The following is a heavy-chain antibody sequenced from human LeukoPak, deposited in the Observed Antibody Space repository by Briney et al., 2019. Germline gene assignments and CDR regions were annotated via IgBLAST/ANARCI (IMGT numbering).Heavy chain of an antibody. CDR2: IYYSGST. J-gene: IGHJ4*02. D-gene: IGHD2-2*01. CDR1: GGPISSYY. Sequence: PSETLSLTCTVSGGPISSYYWSWIRQPPGKGLEWIGYIYYSGSTNYNPSLKSRVTISVDTSKNQFSLKLSSVTAADTAVYYCARRYCSSTSCYGSVYYFDYWGQGTLVIVSS. CDR3: ARRYCSSTSCYGSVYYFDY. V-gene: IGHV4-59*08.